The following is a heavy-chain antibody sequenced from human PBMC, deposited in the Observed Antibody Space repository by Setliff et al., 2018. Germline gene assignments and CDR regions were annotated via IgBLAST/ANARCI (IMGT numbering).Heavy chain of an antibody. CDR3: FGAGTCSY. V-gene: IGHV3-7*01. CDR1: GFTYNNCW. Sequence: PGGSLRLSCGASGFTYNNCWVSWVRQAPGEGLEWLASINPDGSEKYYVDSVKGRFIISRDNAKNSLSLQMNSLRNEDTAVYYCFGAGTCSYWGQGTLVTVSS. J-gene: IGHJ4*02. D-gene: IGHD3-10*01. CDR2: INPDGSEK.